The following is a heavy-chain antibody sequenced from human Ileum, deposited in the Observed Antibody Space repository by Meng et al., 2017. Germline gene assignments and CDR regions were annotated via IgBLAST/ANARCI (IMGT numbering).Heavy chain of an antibody. CDR1: GGSISSGGYY. D-gene: IGHD2-15*01. V-gene: IGHV4-31*03. Sequence: QVQLQQSGPGLVKPSHTLSLTCTVSGGSISSGGYYWSWIRQHPGKGLEWIGYIYDSGSTYYNPSLKSRIAISGDTSKNQFSLNLSSVTAADTALYYCARGGTAYFDYWGQGTLVTVSS. J-gene: IGHJ4*02. CDR2: IYDSGST. CDR3: ARGGTAYFDY.